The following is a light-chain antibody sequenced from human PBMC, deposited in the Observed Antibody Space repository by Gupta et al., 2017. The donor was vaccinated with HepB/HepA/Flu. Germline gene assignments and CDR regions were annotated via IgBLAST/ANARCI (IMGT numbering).Light chain of an antibody. CDR1: SSAVGGYNY. CDR3: SSYTSSSTNWV. J-gene: IGLJ3*02. V-gene: IGLV2-14*03. CDR2: DVS. Sequence: QSALTQPAPVSRSPGQSLPISCTGTSSAVGGYNYVSWYQQHPGKAPKLMIYDVSNRPSGVSNRFAGSKAGNTASLTISGLQAEDEADYYCSSYTSSSTNWVFGGGTKLTVL.